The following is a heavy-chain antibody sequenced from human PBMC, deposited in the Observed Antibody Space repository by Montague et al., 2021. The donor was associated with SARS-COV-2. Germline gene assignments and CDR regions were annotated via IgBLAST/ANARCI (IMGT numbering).Heavy chain of an antibody. D-gene: IGHD3-10*01. J-gene: IGHJ4*02. CDR1: GGSISSSNHY. CDR3: ARHYYGSGSYYWGEFDY. Sequence: SETLSLTCTVSGGSISSSNHYWGWIRQPPGKGLEWIGCIYYSGSTYYNPSLKSRVTISVDTSRNQLSLKLSSVTAADTAVYYCARHYYGSGSYYWGEFDYWGQGTLVTVSS. V-gene: IGHV4-39*01. CDR2: IYYSGST.